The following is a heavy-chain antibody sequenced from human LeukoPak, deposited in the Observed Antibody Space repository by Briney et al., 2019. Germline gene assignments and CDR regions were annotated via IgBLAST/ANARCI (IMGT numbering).Heavy chain of an antibody. CDR2: MRYDGSNE. D-gene: IGHD3-10*01. Sequence: GGSLRLSCAASGFTFRTYGMHWVRQAPGKGLEWVAFMRYDGSNEYYADSVKGLFTISRDNSKNTLYLQMNSLRAEDTAVYYCAKDYYGSGSLFDYWGQGTLVTVSS. CDR3: AKDYYGSGSLFDY. CDR1: GFTFRTYG. J-gene: IGHJ4*02. V-gene: IGHV3-30*02.